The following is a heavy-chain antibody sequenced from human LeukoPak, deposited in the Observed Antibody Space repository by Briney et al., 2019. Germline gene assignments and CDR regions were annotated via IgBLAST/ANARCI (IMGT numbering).Heavy chain of an antibody. D-gene: IGHD3-10*01. CDR2: ISSSSSYI. CDR3: ARGDYYDSGSKEAFDI. CDR1: GFTFSSYS. Sequence: PGGSLRLSCAASGFTFSSYSMNWVRQAPGKGLEWVSSISSSSSYIYYADSVKGRFTISRDNAKNSLYLQMNSLRAEDTAVYYCARGDYYDSGSKEAFDIWGQGTMVTVSS. J-gene: IGHJ3*02. V-gene: IGHV3-21*01.